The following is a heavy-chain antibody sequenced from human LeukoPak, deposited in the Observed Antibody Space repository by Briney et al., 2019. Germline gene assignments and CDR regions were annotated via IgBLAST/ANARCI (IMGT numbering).Heavy chain of an antibody. CDR3: ARFRYSSIDY. CDR1: GGSISSGGYS. CDR2: IYYSGST. V-gene: IGHV4-61*08. D-gene: IGHD6-19*01. J-gene: IGHJ4*02. Sequence: SETLSLTCAVTGGSISSGGYSWSWIRQPPGKGLEWIGYIYYSGSTNYNPSLKSRVTISVDTSKNQFSLKLSSVTAADAAVYYCARFRYSSIDYWGQGTLVTVSS.